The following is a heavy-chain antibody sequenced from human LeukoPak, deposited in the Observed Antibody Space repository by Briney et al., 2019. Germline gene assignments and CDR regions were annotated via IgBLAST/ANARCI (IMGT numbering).Heavy chain of an antibody. Sequence: ASVKVSCKASGGTFSSYAISWVRQAPGQGLGWMGGFDPEDGETIYAQKFQGRVTMTEDTSTDTAYMELSSLRSEDTAVYYCAICSGGSCYLGLSWFDPWGQGTLVTVSS. D-gene: IGHD2-15*01. CDR3: AICSGGSCYLGLSWFDP. CDR2: FDPEDGET. V-gene: IGHV1-24*01. CDR1: GGTFSSYA. J-gene: IGHJ5*02.